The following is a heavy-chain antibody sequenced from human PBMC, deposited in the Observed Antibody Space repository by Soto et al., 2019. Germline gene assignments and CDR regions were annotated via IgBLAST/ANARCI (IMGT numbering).Heavy chain of an antibody. J-gene: IGHJ4*02. D-gene: IGHD6-19*01. CDR2: ISYDGSNK. CDR3: ARDKSPYSSGWHNRHFDY. V-gene: IGHV3-30-3*01. CDR1: GFTFSSYA. Sequence: QVQLVESGGGVVQPGRSLRLSCAASGFTFSSYAMHWVRQAPGKGLEWVAVISYDGSNKYYADSVKGRFTISRDNSKNTLYLQMNSLRAEDTAGYYCARDKSPYSSGWHNRHFDYWGQGTPSHRLL.